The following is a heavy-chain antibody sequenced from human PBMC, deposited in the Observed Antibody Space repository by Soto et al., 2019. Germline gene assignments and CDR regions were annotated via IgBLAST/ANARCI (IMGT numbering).Heavy chain of an antibody. CDR3: AADQQQLVFDY. V-gene: IGHV1-58*01. J-gene: IGHJ4*02. D-gene: IGHD6-13*01. Sequence: SVKVSCKASGFTFTSSAVQWVRQARGQRLEWIGWIVVGSGNTNYAQKFQEGVTITRDMSTSTAYMELSSLRSEDTAVYYCAADQQQLVFDYWGQGTQVTVSS. CDR1: GFTFTSSA. CDR2: IVVGSGNT.